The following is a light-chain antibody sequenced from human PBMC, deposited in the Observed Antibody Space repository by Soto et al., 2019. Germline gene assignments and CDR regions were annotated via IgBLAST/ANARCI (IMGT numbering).Light chain of an antibody. Sequence: DIQMTQSPSTLSASVGDRVTITCRASQSISSWLAWYQQKPGKAPKLLIYDASSLESGVPSRFSGSGSGTEIPLSISSLPTDDFLTYYCQQYNRYPYTFGQGTKLEIK. CDR1: QSISSW. V-gene: IGKV1-5*01. J-gene: IGKJ2*01. CDR3: QQYNRYPYT. CDR2: DAS.